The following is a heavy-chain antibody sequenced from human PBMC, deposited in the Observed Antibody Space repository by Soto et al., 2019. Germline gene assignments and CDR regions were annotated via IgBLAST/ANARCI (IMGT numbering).Heavy chain of an antibody. CDR1: GDSISSCY. V-gene: IGHV4-4*07. D-gene: IGHD2-15*01. CDR2: RYVSGST. CDR3: VRDCSGVGGYSDYVMDV. J-gene: IGHJ6*02. Sequence: QVQLQESGPGLVKPSETLSLTCTVSGDSISSCYWSWIRQTAGKGLEWIGRRYVSGSTDYNPSLRSRVSMSVDRSKTKFSLKLTSVTAADTAVYYGVRDCSGVGGYSDYVMDVWGQGTTVTVSS.